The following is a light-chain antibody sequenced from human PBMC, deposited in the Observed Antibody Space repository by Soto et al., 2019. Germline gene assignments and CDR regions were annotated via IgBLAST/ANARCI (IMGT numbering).Light chain of an antibody. Sequence: EIVLSQSPCTLSLSPGERATLSCRASQSVSNYLAWYQQKPGQAPRLLIYDASNRDTGIPARFTGSGSGTFFTLTISSLEPEDFAVHYCQQYGSSGTFGQGTKVDIK. CDR3: QQYGSSGT. V-gene: IGKV3-20*01. J-gene: IGKJ1*01. CDR2: DAS. CDR1: QSVSNY.